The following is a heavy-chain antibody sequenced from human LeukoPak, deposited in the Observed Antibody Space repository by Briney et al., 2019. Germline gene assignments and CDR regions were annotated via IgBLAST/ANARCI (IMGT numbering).Heavy chain of an antibody. V-gene: IGHV4-34*01. CDR1: GGSFSGYY. CDR3: ARYIAAAGPAY. J-gene: IGHJ4*02. D-gene: IGHD6-13*01. CDR2: INRSGSA. Sequence: SETLSLTCAVYGGSFSGYYWSWVRQPPGKGLEWIGEINRSGSANYNPSLKSRVTISVDTSKNQFSLKLTSVTAADTAVYYCARYIAAAGPAYWGQGTLVTVSS.